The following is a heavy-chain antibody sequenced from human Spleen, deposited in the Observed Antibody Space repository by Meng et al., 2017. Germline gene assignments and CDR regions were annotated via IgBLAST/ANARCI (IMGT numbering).Heavy chain of an antibody. Sequence: GESLKISCEASGFTFSGYEMNWVRQAPGKGLEWLSFISSSGRTIYYADSVKGRFTISRDNARNSLYLQMNSLRAEDTAVYYCAKGKVVAATWTYYYGMAVWGQGNTV. CDR2: ISSSGRTI. V-gene: IGHV3-48*03. D-gene: IGHD2-15*01. CDR1: GFTFSGYE. CDR3: AKGKVVAATWTYYYGMAV. J-gene: IGHJ6*01.